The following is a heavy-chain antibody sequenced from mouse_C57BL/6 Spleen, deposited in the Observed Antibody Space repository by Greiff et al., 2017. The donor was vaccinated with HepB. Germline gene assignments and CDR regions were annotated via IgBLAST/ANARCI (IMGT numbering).Heavy chain of an antibody. V-gene: IGHV1-7*01. CDR3: ARQEHSSGYVWDY. J-gene: IGHJ4*01. CDR2: INPSSGYT. Sequence: QVQLQQSGAELAKPGASVKLSCKASGYTFTSYWMHWVKQRPGQGLEWIGYINPSSGYTKYNQKFKDKATLTADKSSSTAYMQLSSLTYEDSAVYYCARQEHSSGYVWDYWGQGTSVTVSS. CDR1: GYTFTSYW. D-gene: IGHD3-2*02.